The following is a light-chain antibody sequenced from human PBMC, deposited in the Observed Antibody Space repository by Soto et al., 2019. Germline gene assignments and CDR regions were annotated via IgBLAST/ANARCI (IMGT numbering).Light chain of an antibody. Sequence: ERVMTKSPATLSVSHGKRATLSCRASQSVSSNLAWYQQKPGQAPRLLIYGASTRATGIPARFSGSGSGTEFTLTISSLQPEDFATYYCLLDYAYFWAFGQGTKVDIK. V-gene: IGKV3-15*01. CDR1: QSVSSN. CDR2: GAS. CDR3: LLDYAYFWA. J-gene: IGKJ1*01.